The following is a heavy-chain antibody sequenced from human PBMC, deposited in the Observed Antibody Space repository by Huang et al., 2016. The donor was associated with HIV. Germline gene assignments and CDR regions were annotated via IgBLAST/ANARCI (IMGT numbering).Heavy chain of an antibody. CDR1: GYTFTDSN. V-gene: IGHV1-2*02. CDR3: ARDWSFGSSTSPAD. Sequence: QVQLVQSGAEVKNPGASVRVSCKASGYTFTDSNIHWVRQAPGQGLEWMGCINPKRGGTIYAQRFQGRVTMTRDTTISTVHMDLRRIQSDDPAVYFCARDWSFGSSTSPADWGQGTLVTVSS. CDR2: INPKRGGT. D-gene: IGHD6-6*01. J-gene: IGHJ4*02.